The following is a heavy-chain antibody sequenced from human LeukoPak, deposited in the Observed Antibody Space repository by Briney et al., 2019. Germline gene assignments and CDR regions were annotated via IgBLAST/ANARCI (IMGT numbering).Heavy chain of an antibody. V-gene: IGHV3-48*04. D-gene: IGHD1-1*01. J-gene: IGHJ5*02. CDR1: GFTFSSYS. CDR2: ISSISSTI. CDR3: ARDYHPAGVWNDAGTNWFDP. Sequence: GGSLRLSCAASGFTFSSYSMNWVRQAPGKGLEWVSYISSISSTIYYADSVKGRFTISRDNAKNSLYLQMNSLRAEDTAVYYCARDYHPAGVWNDAGTNWFDPWGQGTLVTVSS.